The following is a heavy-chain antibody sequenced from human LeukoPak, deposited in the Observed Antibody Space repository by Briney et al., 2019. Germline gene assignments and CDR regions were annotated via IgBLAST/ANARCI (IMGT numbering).Heavy chain of an antibody. J-gene: IGHJ4*02. D-gene: IGHD6-19*01. Sequence: ASVKVSCKASGYTFTDYYMHWVRQAPGQGLEWMGRINPNSGATDYAQKFQGRVTMTRDTSISTVYMDLSSLRSDDTAVYYCGRVSLDGQWPHYWGQGTLVTVSS. V-gene: IGHV1-2*06. CDR1: GYTFTDYY. CDR2: INPNSGAT. CDR3: GRVSLDGQWPHY.